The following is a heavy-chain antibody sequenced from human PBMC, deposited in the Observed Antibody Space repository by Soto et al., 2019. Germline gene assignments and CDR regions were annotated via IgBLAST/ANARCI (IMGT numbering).Heavy chain of an antibody. Sequence: DVQLVESGGGLVQPGRSLRLSCAASGFKFSDYWMSWVRQAPGKGLEWVGNIKHDTSEAHYADSVKGRFTITRDNSKNTLYLQMSSLRAEDTAVYYCVKDGSSGWPYYYGMDVWGQGTTVTVSS. CDR2: IKHDTSEA. V-gene: IGHV3-7*01. CDR1: GFKFSDYW. D-gene: IGHD6-19*01. J-gene: IGHJ6*02. CDR3: VKDGSSGWPYYYGMDV.